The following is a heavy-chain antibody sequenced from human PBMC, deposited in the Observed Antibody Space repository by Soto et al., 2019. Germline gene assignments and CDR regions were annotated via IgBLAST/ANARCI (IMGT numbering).Heavy chain of an antibody. CDR1: GFDFGDYY. V-gene: IGHV3-49*03. CDR2: IRSKAYGGTT. Sequence: GGSLRLSCTGSGFDFGDYYMSWIRQAPGKGLEWVGFIRSKAYGGTTEYAASVKGRFTISRDDSKSIAYLQMNSLKTEDTAVYYCTRAQSSFDYWGQGTLVTVSS. CDR3: TRAQSSFDY. J-gene: IGHJ4*02.